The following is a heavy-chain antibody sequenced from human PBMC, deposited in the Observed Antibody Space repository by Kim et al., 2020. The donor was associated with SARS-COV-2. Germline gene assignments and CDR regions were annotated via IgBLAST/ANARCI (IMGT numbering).Heavy chain of an antibody. CDR2: IYYSGST. V-gene: IGHV4-59*01. D-gene: IGHD3-22*01. Sequence: SETLSLTCTVSGGSISSYYWSWIRQPPGKGLEWIGYIYYSGSTNYNPSLKSRVTISVDTSKNQFSLKLSSVTAADTAVYYCARDVRYYDSSGYYYRDYYYYYMDVWGKGTTVTVSS. J-gene: IGHJ6*03. CDR1: GGSISSYY. CDR3: ARDVRYYDSSGYYYRDYYYYYMDV.